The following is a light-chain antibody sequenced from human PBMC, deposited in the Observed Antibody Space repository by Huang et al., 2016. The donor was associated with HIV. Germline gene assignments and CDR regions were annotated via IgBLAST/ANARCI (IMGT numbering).Light chain of an antibody. CDR3: QQYNNWPPYT. V-gene: IGKV3-15*01. CDR1: QSVSSN. CDR2: GAS. J-gene: IGKJ2*01. Sequence: EIVMTQSPATLSASPGERATLSCRASQSVSSNLAWYQQRPGQAPRLLIYGASPSATGIPARFSGSGSGTEFTLTISGLQSEDFAVYYCQQYNNWPPYTFGQGTKLEIK.